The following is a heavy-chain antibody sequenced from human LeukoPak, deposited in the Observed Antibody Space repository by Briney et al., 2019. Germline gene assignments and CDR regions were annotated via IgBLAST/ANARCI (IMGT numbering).Heavy chain of an antibody. CDR2: ISGSGGST. V-gene: IGHV3-23*01. Sequence: GGPLRLSCAASGFTFSSYAMSWVRQAPGKGLEWVSAISGSGGSTYYADSVKGRFTISRDNSKNTLYLQMNSLRAEDTAVYYCAKSSRIRYYGSGSYYEDYWGQGTLVTVSS. D-gene: IGHD3-10*01. J-gene: IGHJ4*02. CDR1: GFTFSSYA. CDR3: AKSSRIRYYGSGSYYEDY.